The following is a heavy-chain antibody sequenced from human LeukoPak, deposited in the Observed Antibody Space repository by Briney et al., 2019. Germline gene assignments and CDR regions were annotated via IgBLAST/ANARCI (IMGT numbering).Heavy chain of an antibody. CDR2: IYYDGSNK. D-gene: IGHD6-19*01. V-gene: IGHV3-33*01. CDR1: GFTFSAFG. Sequence: PGGSLRLSCAASGFTFSAFGMHWVRQAPGKGLEWVAVIYYDGSNKYYADSVKGRFTISRDNSKSSLYLERSSLRVEDTAGYYCARDDQISGWCSFWGQGTLVTVSS. CDR3: ARDDQISGWCSF. J-gene: IGHJ1*01.